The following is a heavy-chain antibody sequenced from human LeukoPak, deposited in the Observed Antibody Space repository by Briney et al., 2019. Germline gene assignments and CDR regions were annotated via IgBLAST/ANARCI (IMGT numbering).Heavy chain of an antibody. D-gene: IGHD3-10*02. CDR2: INPNSGTT. Sequence: ASVKVSCKTSGYTFTTYYMHWVRQAPGQGLEWMGIINPNSGTTSYAQKFQGRVTMTRNTSTSTVYIELSSLRSEDTAVYYCALPRGYFARDAFDIWGQGTMVTVSS. CDR1: GYTFTTYY. J-gene: IGHJ3*02. CDR3: ALPRGYFARDAFDI. V-gene: IGHV1-46*01.